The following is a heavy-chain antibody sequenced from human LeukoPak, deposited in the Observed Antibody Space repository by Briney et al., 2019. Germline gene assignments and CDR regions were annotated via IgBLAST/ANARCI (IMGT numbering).Heavy chain of an antibody. J-gene: IGHJ3*02. CDR1: GGAISGYY. V-gene: IGHV4-59*01. CDR2: IYYSGSS. Sequence: SETLSLTCTVSGGAISGYYWSWIRQPPGKGLEWIGYIYYSGSSNYNPSLKSRVTISVDTSKNQFSLNLNSVTAADTAVYYCAKEGSSSAFDIWGQGTMVTVSS. D-gene: IGHD6-6*01. CDR3: AKEGSSSAFDI.